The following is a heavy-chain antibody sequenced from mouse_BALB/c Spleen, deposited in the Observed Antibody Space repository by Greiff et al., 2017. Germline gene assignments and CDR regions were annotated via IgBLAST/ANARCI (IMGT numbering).Heavy chain of an antibody. Sequence: QVQQESGPGLVQPSQSLSITCTVSGFSLTSYGVHWVRQSPGKGLEWLGVIWSGGSTDYNAAFISRLSISKDNSKSQVFFKMNSLQADDTAIYYCARTGYYYGSSYAMDYWGQGTSVTVSS. V-gene: IGHV2-4-1*01. J-gene: IGHJ4*01. CDR1: GFSLTSYG. CDR2: IWSGGST. CDR3: ARTGYYYGSSYAMDY. D-gene: IGHD1-1*01.